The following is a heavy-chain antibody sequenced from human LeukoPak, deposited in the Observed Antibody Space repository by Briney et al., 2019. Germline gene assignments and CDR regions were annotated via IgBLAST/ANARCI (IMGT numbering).Heavy chain of an antibody. D-gene: IGHD3-9*01. J-gene: IGHJ3*02. Sequence: GGSLRLSCAASGFTFSSYSMNWVRQAPGKGLEWVSSISSSSSYIYYADSVKGRFTISRDNAKNSLYLQMNSLRAEDTAVYYCARGKYDILTGYYSDDAFDIWGQGTMVTVSS. CDR2: ISSSSSYI. V-gene: IGHV3-21*01. CDR3: ARGKYDILTGYYSDDAFDI. CDR1: GFTFSSYS.